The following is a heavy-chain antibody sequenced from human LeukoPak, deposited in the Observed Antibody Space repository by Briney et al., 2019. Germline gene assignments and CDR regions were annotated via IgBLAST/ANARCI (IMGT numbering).Heavy chain of an antibody. CDR2: INHSGST. CDR3: ARGRITMVWGVIGPFDY. D-gene: IGHD3-10*01. Sequence: SETLSLSCAVYGGSFSGYYWSWIRQPAGKGLEWIGEINHSGSTNYNPSLKSRVTISVDTSKNQFSLKLSSVTAADTAVYYCARGRITMVWGVIGPFDYWGQGTLVTVSS. CDR1: GGSFSGYY. J-gene: IGHJ4*02. V-gene: IGHV4-34*01.